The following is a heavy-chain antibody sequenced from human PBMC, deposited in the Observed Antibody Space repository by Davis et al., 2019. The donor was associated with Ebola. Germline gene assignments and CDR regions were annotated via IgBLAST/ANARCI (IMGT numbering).Heavy chain of an antibody. V-gene: IGHV4-61*09. J-gene: IGHJ4*02. CDR1: GGSISSGSYY. CDR3: ASVTGDKGNDDY. D-gene: IGHD7-27*01. CDR2: IYTSGST. Sequence: SETLSLTCTVSGGSISSGSYYWSWIRQPAGKGLEWIGHIYTSGSTNYNPSLKSRVTISVDTSKNQFSLKLSSVTAADTAVYYCASVTGDKGNDDYWGQGTLVTVSS.